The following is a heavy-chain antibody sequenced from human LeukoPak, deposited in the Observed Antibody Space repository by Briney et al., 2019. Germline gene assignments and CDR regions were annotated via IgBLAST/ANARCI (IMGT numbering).Heavy chain of an antibody. J-gene: IGHJ3*02. Sequence: ASAKVSCKASGYTFTSYDINWVRQATGQGLEWMGWMNPNSGNTGYAQKFQGRVPITRNTSISTAYMELSSLRSEDTAVYYCARGRLDAFDIWGQGTMVTVSS. CDR1: GYTFTSYD. V-gene: IGHV1-8*03. CDR3: ARGRLDAFDI. CDR2: MNPNSGNT.